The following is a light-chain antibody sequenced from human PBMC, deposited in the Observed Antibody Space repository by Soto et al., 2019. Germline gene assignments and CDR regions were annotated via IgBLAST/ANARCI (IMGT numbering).Light chain of an antibody. CDR3: QSYDDSLSGSV. Sequence: QSVLTQPPSVSGSPGQWVTFSCTGSSSNIGAGYDVHWYQQLPGSAPKLLIYGNSNRPSGVPDRFSCSKSGASASLAIAGLQNEDEADYYCQSYDDSLSGSVFGGGTKLTVL. V-gene: IGLV1-40*01. J-gene: IGLJ3*02. CDR1: SSNIGAGYD. CDR2: GNS.